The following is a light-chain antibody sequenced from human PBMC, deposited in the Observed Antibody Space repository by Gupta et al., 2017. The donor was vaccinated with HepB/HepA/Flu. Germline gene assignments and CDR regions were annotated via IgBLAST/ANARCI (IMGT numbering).Light chain of an antibody. CDR1: QGISNS. CDR2: TAS. J-gene: IGKJ5*01. V-gene: IGKV1-16*02. Sequence: DSQMTESPSTLSAFVGNRDTITCRPSQGISNSLAWFQRKPGLAPKSLISTASSLHTGIPPKFSGSGSGTEFTLTISSLQPEDSATYYCQQYNSYPITFGEGTRLEIK. CDR3: QQYNSYPIT.